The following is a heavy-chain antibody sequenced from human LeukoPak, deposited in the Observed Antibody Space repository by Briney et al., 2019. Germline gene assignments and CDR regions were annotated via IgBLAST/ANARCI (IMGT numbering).Heavy chain of an antibody. CDR2: ISGSGDNT. D-gene: IGHD3-22*01. CDR1: GFTFSHFW. J-gene: IGHJ4*02. Sequence: PGGSLRLSCAASGFTFSHFWMSWVRQAPGKGLEWVSGISGSGDNTYYADSVKGRFTISRDNSKNTLYVQVNSLGTEDTAAYYCAKGSYYDSSGSFYFDYWGQGTLVTVSS. CDR3: AKGSYYDSSGSFYFDY. V-gene: IGHV3-23*01.